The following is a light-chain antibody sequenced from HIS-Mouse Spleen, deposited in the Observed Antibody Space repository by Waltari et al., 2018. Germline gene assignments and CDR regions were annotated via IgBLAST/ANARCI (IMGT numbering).Light chain of an antibody. CDR3: YSTDSSGNHRV. V-gene: IGLV3-10*01. CDR1: ALQNKY. Sequence: SYELTQPPSVSVSPGQTARITCSGDALQNKYASGYQQKSGQAPVLVNYEDSKRPSGIPERFSGSSSGTMATLTISGAQVEDEADYYCYSTDSSGNHRVFGGGTKLTVL. J-gene: IGLJ2*01. CDR2: EDS.